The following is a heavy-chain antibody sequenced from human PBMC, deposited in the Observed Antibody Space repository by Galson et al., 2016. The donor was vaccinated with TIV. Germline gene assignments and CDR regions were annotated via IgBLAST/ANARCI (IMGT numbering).Heavy chain of an antibody. V-gene: IGHV1-2*02. J-gene: IGHJ4*02. CDR2: INPKSGDT. CDR1: GYTFIYYY. D-gene: IGHD3-10*01. CDR3: ARGWGSGSHHYCDY. Sequence: SVKVSCKASGYTFIYYYVHWVRQAPGKGLEWLGWINPKSGDTKYTDNLQGRVTLTRDTSINTAYMELSGLRFDDTAVYYCARGWGSGSHHYCDYWDQGMLVTVSS.